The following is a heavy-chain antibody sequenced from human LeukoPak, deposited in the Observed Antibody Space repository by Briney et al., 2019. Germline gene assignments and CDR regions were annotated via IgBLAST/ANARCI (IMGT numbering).Heavy chain of an antibody. CDR3: ARPAYYDLWSGPRPTYAGDY. D-gene: IGHD3-3*01. CDR1: GGSISSSSYY. J-gene: IGHJ4*02. V-gene: IGHV4-39*01. CDR2: IYYSGST. Sequence: PSETLSLTCTVSGGSISSSSYYWGWIRQPPGKGLEWIGSIYYSGSTYYNPSLKSRVTISVDTSKNQFSLKLSSVTAADTAVYYCARPAYYDLWSGPRPTYAGDYWGQGNLVTVSS.